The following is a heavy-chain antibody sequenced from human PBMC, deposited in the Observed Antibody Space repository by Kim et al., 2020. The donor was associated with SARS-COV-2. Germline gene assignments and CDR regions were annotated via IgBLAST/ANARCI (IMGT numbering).Heavy chain of an antibody. CDR2: ISGSGGST. Sequence: GGSLRLSCAASGFTFSSYAMSWVRQAPGKGLEWVSAISGSGGSTYYADSVKGRFTISRDNSKNTLYLQMNSLRAEDTAVYYCAKKNIVVVPAADYWYFDLWGRGTLVTVSS. J-gene: IGHJ2*01. D-gene: IGHD2-2*01. CDR3: AKKNIVVVPAADYWYFDL. V-gene: IGHV3-23*01. CDR1: GFTFSSYA.